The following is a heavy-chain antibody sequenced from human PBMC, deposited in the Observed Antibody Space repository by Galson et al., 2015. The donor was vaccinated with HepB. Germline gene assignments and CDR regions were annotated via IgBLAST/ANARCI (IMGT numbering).Heavy chain of an antibody. CDR2: ISVYSGNT. V-gene: IGHV1-18*04. Sequence: SVKVSCKVSGYTFTSYAIGWVRQAPGQGLEWMGWISVYSGNTDYAQKLRDRVTMTADTFTGTAYMELRSLRSDDTAVYYCARGGDYDLLTGYLYFDFWGQGSQVTVSS. D-gene: IGHD3-9*01. CDR3: ARGGDYDLLTGYLYFDF. J-gene: IGHJ4*02. CDR1: GYTFTSYA.